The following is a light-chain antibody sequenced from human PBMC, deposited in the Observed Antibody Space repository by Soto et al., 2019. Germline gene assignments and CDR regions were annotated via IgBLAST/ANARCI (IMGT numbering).Light chain of an antibody. V-gene: IGKV3D-15*01. J-gene: IGKJ5*01. CDR2: GAS. CDR3: QQRQYWPPIT. CDR1: ENIYTN. Sequence: EIVMTQSPATLSVSPGERATLSCRASENIYTNLAWYQQKPGQAPRLLFYGASTRAAGIPARFSGSGSGTDFTLTISSLEPEDFAIYYCQQRQYWPPITFGQGTRLEIK.